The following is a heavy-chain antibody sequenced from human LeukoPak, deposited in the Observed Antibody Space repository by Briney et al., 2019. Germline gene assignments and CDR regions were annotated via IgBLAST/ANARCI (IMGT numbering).Heavy chain of an antibody. D-gene: IGHD3-22*01. V-gene: IGHV1-8*01. J-gene: IGHJ4*02. CDR3: ARGRYMIVVVNDY. CDR1: GYAFTGFD. CDR2: MNPNSGNT. Sequence: GASVKVSCKASGYAFTGFDLNWVRQATGQGLEWMGWMNPNSGNTGYAQKFQGRVTMTRNTSISTAYMELSSPRSEDTAVYYCARGRYMIVVVNDYWGQGTLVTVSS.